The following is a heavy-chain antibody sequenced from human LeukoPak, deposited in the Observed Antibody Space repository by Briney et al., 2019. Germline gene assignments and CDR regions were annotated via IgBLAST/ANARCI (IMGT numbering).Heavy chain of an antibody. D-gene: IGHD6-19*01. CDR3: ARVGIAVISSAFDI. CDR1: GFTFNSYD. CDR2: ISGSGGST. Sequence: GGSLRLSCAASGFTFNSYDMSWVRQAPGKGLEWVSAISGSGGSTYYADSVKGRFTISRDNAKNTLYLQMNSLRAEDTAVYYCARVGIAVISSAFDIWGQGTMVTVSS. J-gene: IGHJ3*02. V-gene: IGHV3-23*01.